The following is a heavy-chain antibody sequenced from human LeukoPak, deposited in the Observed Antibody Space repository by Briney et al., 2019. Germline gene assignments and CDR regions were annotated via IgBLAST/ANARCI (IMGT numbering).Heavy chain of an antibody. J-gene: IGHJ4*02. V-gene: IGHV3-20*04. Sequence: GGPLRLTCAASGFTFDDYGMSWVRQAPGKGLEWVSGINWNGGSTGYADSVKGRFTISRDNAKNSLYLQMNTLRAEDTVLYYCARLAGYYYGSGSAWRYYFDYWGKGTRVTVSS. D-gene: IGHD3-10*01. CDR1: GFTFDDYG. CDR3: ARLAGYYYGSGSAWRYYFDY. CDR2: INWNGGST.